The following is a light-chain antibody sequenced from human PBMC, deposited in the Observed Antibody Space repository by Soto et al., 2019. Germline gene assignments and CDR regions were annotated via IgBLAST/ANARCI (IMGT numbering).Light chain of an antibody. CDR3: SSYTSSSTYV. CDR1: SSDVGGYNY. Sequence: LTQPASVSGSPGQSITISCTGTSSDVGGYNYVSWYQQHPGKAPKLMIYEVSNRPSGVSNRFSGSKSGNTASLTISGLQAEDEADYYCSSYTSSSTYVFGTGTKVTLL. J-gene: IGLJ1*01. CDR2: EVS. V-gene: IGLV2-14*01.